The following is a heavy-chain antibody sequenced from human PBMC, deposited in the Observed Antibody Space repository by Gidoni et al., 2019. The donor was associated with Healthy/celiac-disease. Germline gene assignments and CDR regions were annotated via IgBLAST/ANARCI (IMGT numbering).Heavy chain of an antibody. CDR1: GGSFSGYY. D-gene: IGHD1-26*01. CDR2: INHSGST. J-gene: IGHJ4*02. Sequence: QVQLQQWGAGLLKPSETLSLTCAVYGGSFSGYYWSWIRQPPGKGLEWIGEINHSGSTNYNPSLKCRVTISVDTSKNQFSLKLSSVTAADTAVYYCARAYKGWGGTFLKDYWGQGTLVTVSS. CDR3: ARAYKGWGGTFLKDY. V-gene: IGHV4-34*01.